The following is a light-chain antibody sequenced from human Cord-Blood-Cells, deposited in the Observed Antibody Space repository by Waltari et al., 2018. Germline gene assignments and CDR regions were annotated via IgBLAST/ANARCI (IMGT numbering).Light chain of an antibody. Sequence: DTLMTQSPDSLAVSLGERATIKCKSSQSVLYSSNNKNYLAWYQQKPGQPPKLLIYWASTRESGVPDRFSGSGSGTDFTLTISSLQAEDVAVYYCQQYYSTPITFGQGTRLEIK. CDR3: QQYYSTPIT. CDR2: WAS. CDR1: QSVLYSSNNKNY. V-gene: IGKV4-1*01. J-gene: IGKJ5*01.